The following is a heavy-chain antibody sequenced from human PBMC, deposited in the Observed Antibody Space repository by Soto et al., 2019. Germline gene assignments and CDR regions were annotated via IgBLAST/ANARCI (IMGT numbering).Heavy chain of an antibody. Sequence: QVQLVQSGAEVKKPGSSVKVSCKASGGTFSSYTISWVRQAPGQGLEWMGRIIPILGIANYAQKFQGRVTITADKSTSTAYMGLSSLRSEDTAVYYCARDGVVVTANDAFDIWGQGTMVTVSS. CDR1: GGTFSSYT. V-gene: IGHV1-69*08. D-gene: IGHD2-21*02. CDR2: IIPILGIA. J-gene: IGHJ3*02. CDR3: ARDGVVVTANDAFDI.